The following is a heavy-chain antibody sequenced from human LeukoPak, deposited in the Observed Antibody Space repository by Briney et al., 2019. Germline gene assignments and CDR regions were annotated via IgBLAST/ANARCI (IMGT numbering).Heavy chain of an antibody. Sequence: GGSLRLSCAASGFTFSSYGMHWVREAPGKGLEWVAFIRYDGSNKYYADSVKGRFTISRDNAKNSLYLQMNSLRAEDTAVYYCARGLHFRVYDSSDYYPYWGQGTLVTVSS. D-gene: IGHD3-22*01. CDR2: IRYDGSNK. J-gene: IGHJ4*02. CDR1: GFTFSSYG. CDR3: ARGLHFRVYDSSDYYPY. V-gene: IGHV3-30*02.